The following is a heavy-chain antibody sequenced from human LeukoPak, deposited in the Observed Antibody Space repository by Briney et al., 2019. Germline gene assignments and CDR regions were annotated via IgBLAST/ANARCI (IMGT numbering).Heavy chain of an antibody. CDR1: GTSITTYF. Sequence: SETLSLTCTVSGTSITTYFWSWIRQPAGKGLEWIGRFYSSGSTSYNPSLKSRLTMSVDTSKNEFSLKLRSVTAADTAVYYCVRDRVDSSGYYYYYGSDVWGQGTTVTVSS. CDR2: FYSSGST. V-gene: IGHV4-4*07. J-gene: IGHJ6*02. D-gene: IGHD3-22*01. CDR3: VRDRVDSSGYYYYYGSDV.